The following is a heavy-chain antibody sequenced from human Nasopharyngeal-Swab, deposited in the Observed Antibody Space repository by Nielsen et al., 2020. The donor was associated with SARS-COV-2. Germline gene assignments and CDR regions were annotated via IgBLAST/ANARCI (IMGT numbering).Heavy chain of an antibody. CDR3: AKDSGAGFCSGGSCFPTNH. CDR1: GFNFASFA. Sequence: GESLKISCAASGFNFASFAMTWVRQAPGKGLEWVSGISGTGDNTYYADSVKGRFTISRDSSKNTLYLQMNSLRAEDTAIYYCAKDSGAGFCSGGSCFPTNHWGQGTLVTVSS. V-gene: IGHV3-23*01. J-gene: IGHJ5*02. D-gene: IGHD2-15*01. CDR2: ISGTGDNT.